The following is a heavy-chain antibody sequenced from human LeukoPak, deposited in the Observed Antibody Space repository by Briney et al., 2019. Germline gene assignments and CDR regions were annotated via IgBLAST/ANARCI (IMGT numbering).Heavy chain of an antibody. D-gene: IGHD3-10*01. J-gene: IGHJ4*02. Sequence: SETLSLTCAVYGGSFSGYYWSWIRQPPGKGLEWIGEINHSGSTNYNPSLKSRVTISVDTSKNQFSLKLSSVTAVDTAVYYCARGLGDYWGQGTLVTVSS. V-gene: IGHV4-34*01. CDR2: INHSGST. CDR3: ARGLGDY. CDR1: GGSFSGYY.